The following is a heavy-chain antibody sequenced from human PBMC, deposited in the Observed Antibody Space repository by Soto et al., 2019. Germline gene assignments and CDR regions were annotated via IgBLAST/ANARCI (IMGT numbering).Heavy chain of an antibody. D-gene: IGHD1-1*01. CDR3: AREQPNYYYYGMDV. J-gene: IGHJ6*02. Sequence: PVKASCNEPGVTNDSYSSSWVQHDTGQGLEWMGGIIPIFGTANYAQKFQGRVTITADESTSTAYTELSSLRSEDTAVYYCAREQPNYYYYGMDVWGQGTTVTVSS. CDR2: IIPIFGTA. CDR1: GVTNDSYS. V-gene: IGHV1-69*13.